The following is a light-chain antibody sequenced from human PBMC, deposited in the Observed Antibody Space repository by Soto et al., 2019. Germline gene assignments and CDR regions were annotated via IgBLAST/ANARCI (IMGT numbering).Light chain of an antibody. CDR3: RHLNNWPPET. V-gene: IGKV3-15*01. CDR2: DAS. Sequence: PASHAVFPWERNTLSCRASQSVCSRLAWYQQERGQAPRLLIYDASTRATGIPARFSGSGSGTEFNLTISSLQSEDFSIYYHRHLNNWPPETSCQGTKVDIK. J-gene: IGKJ1*01. CDR1: QSVCSR.